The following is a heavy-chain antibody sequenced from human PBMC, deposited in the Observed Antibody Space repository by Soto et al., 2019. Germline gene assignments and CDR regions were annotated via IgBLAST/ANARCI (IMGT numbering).Heavy chain of an antibody. CDR3: AKISPASNLAS. CDR1: GFTFNSHA. D-gene: IGHD2-2*01. V-gene: IGHV3-23*01. Sequence: PGGSLRLSCAASGFTFNSHAMSWVRQAPGKGLEWVSAICASGGCPVYADSVRGRFTVSKDNPKNTLYLQMNSLRADDTAIYYCAKISPASNLASWGQGTQVTVSS. CDR2: ICASGGCP. J-gene: IGHJ4*02.